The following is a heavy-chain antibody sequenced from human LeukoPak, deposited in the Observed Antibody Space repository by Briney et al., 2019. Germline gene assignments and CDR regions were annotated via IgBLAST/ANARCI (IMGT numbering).Heavy chain of an antibody. CDR2: IYYSGST. CDR1: GGSMSPYH. D-gene: IGHD6-19*01. V-gene: IGHV4-59*08. J-gene: IGHJ4*02. Sequence: SETLSLTCTVSGGSMSPYHWSWIRQPPGQGQELTGYIYYSGSTSYNPSLTSRVTISVDTSKNKFTLKLSSVTAADTAMYYCASPVSGRFDYWGPGTLVTVSS. CDR3: ASPVSGRFDY.